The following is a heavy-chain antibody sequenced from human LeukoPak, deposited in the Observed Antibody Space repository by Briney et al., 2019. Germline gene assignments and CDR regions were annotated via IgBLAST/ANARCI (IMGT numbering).Heavy chain of an antibody. CDR1: GFTFDNFA. Sequence: GSLRLSCAPSGFTFDNFAMTWVRQAPGNGLEWVSEITGSGGSTYYADSVKGRFTISRDNSKNTLYLQMNSLRAEDMAIYYCARELFDFDYWGQGTLVTVSS. V-gene: IGHV3-23*01. D-gene: IGHD3-10*01. J-gene: IGHJ4*02. CDR2: ITGSGGST. CDR3: ARELFDFDY.